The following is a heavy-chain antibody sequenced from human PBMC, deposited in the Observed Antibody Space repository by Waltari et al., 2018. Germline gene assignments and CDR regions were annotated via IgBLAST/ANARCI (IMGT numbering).Heavy chain of an antibody. CDR1: GCPGTITY. V-gene: IGHV3-66*01. D-gene: IGHD6-6*01. J-gene: IGHJ3*01. Sequence: EGQLVESGGGLVKPGGSLRLSCAASGCPGTITYMNWVRQAPGKGLEWVSTIYSSATTFYADSVKGRFTISRDNSKNLLFLQMDDLRVNDTAVYYCARGGQIVRPRPLDLWGPGTLVTVSS. CDR3: ARGGQIVRPRPLDL. CDR2: IYSSATT.